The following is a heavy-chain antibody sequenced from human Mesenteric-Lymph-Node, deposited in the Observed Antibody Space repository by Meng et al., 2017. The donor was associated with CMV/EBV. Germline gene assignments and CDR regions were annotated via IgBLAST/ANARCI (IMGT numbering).Heavy chain of an antibody. D-gene: IGHD2-2*02. CDR2: IYSGGST. CDR1: GFTFSSYE. V-gene: IGHV3-53*01. Sequence: GGSLRLSCAASGFTFSSYEMKWVRQAPGKGLEWVSVIYSGGSTYYADSVKGRFTISRDNSKNTLYLQMNSLRAEDTAVYYCARESEYCSSTSCYRSYGMDVWGQGTTVTVSS. CDR3: ARESEYCSSTSCYRSYGMDV. J-gene: IGHJ6*02.